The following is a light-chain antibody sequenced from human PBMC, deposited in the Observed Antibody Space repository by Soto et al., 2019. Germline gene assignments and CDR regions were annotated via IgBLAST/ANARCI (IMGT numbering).Light chain of an antibody. CDR3: QSYDSSLSGGV. CDR1: SSNIGAGYD. CDR2: GNS. J-gene: IGLJ1*01. V-gene: IGLV1-40*01. Sequence: QSVLTQPPSVSGAPGQRVTIFCTGSSSNIGAGYDVHWYQQLPGTAPKLLIYGNSNRPSGVPDRFSGSKSGTSASLAITGLQAEDEADYYCQSYDSSLSGGVFGTGTKLTVL.